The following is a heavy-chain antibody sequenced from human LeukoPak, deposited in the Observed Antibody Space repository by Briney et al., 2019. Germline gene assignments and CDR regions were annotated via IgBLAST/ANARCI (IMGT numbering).Heavy chain of an antibody. D-gene: IGHD6-6*01. CDR1: GVTSNY. J-gene: IGHJ4*02. V-gene: IGHV3-66*02. CDR2: IYNDGTT. CDR3: AGGGEAARSLAY. Sequence: PGGSLRLSCAASGVTSNYMTWVRQAPGKGLEWVSVIYNDGTTYYADSVKGRFTISRDNSKSTLFVYLQMNSLRTDDTALYYCAGGGEAARSLAYWGQGALVTVSS.